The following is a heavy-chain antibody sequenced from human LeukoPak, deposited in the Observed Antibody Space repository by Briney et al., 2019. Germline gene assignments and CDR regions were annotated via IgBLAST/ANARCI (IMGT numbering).Heavy chain of an antibody. Sequence: ASVKVSCKASGYTFTSYDINWVRQATGQGLEWMGWMNPNSGNTGYAQKFQGRVTMTRDTSISTAYMELSRLRSDDTAVYYCARAVAAAGFDYWGQGTLVTVSS. CDR3: ARAVAAAGFDY. CDR2: MNPNSGNT. J-gene: IGHJ4*02. CDR1: GYTFTSYD. V-gene: IGHV1-8*01. D-gene: IGHD6-13*01.